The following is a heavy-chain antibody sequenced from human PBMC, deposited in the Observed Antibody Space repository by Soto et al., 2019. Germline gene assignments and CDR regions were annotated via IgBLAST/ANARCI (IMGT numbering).Heavy chain of an antibody. Sequence: QVQLVQSGAEVRRPGSSVRVSCKASGGTFSSSTISWVRQAPGQGLEWVGGITPIFGKANYAQKFQGRVTITADESTSTAYMALSSLRSEDTALYFCARGWGSDSTTYYYAYWGQGTSVTVSS. CDR1: GGTFSSST. J-gene: IGHJ1*01. D-gene: IGHD3-22*01. V-gene: IGHV1-69*01. CDR3: ARGWGSDSTTYYYAY. CDR2: ITPIFGKA.